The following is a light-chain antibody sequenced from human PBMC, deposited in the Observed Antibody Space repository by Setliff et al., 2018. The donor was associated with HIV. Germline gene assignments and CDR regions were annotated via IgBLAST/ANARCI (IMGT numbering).Light chain of an antibody. Sequence: QSVLTQPASVSGSPGQSITISCTGTSRDVGGGQNYVSWYQQHPGKAPKLMIYDVSKRPSGVSTRFSGSKSGNTASLTISGLQAEDEADYFCNSYTSSSTLYVFGTGTKVTVL. CDR3: NSYTSSSTLYV. V-gene: IGLV2-14*01. J-gene: IGLJ1*01. CDR2: DVS. CDR1: SRDVGGGQNY.